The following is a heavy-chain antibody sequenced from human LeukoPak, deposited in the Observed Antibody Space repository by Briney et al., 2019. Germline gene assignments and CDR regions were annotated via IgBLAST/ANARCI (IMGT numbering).Heavy chain of an antibody. CDR3: ARRIGAAFDI. V-gene: IGHV4-38-2*01. Sequence: EASETLSLTCAVSGYSISSGYYWGWIRQPPGKGLEWIGSIYHSGSTYYNPSLKSRVTISVDTSKNQFSLKLSSVTAADTAVYYCARRIGAAFDIWGQGTMVTVSS. CDR2: IYHSGST. CDR1: GYSISSGYY. J-gene: IGHJ3*02.